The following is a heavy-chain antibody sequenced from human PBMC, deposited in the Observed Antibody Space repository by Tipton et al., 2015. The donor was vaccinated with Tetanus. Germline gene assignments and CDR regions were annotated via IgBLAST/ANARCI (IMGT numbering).Heavy chain of an antibody. CDR3: AKALKTLIYQCFDY. J-gene: IGHJ4*02. V-gene: IGHV3-23*01. D-gene: IGHD2-2*01. CDR1: GFTFNNYA. CDR2: INGTGTVT. Sequence: SLRLSCAASGFTFNNYAMGWVRQAPGKGLEWVSSINGTGTVTHHADSVKGRFTIPRDNSKNTLYLQMNSLRAEDTAIYFCAKALKTLIYQCFDYWGQGTLVTVSS.